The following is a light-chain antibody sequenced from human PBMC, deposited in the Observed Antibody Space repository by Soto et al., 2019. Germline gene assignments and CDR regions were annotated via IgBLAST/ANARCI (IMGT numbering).Light chain of an antibody. V-gene: IGLV2-14*01. CDR2: DVS. Sequence: QSALTQPASVSGSPGQSITISCTGTITDVGSSNYVSWYKQHPGKAPKLMIYDVSHRPSGVSNRFSGSKSGNTASLTISGLQAEDEADYYCSSYTTASTWVFGGGTQLTVL. J-gene: IGLJ2*01. CDR3: SSYTTASTWV. CDR1: ITDVGSSNY.